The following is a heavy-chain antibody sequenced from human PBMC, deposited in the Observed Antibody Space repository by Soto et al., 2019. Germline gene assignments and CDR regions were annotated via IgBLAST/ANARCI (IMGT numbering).Heavy chain of an antibody. V-gene: IGHV1-2*02. D-gene: IGHD1-26*01. CDR1: GSTHTIYF. CDR2: INSVSGGT. J-gene: IGHJ5*02. CDR3: ARGGSYDDH. Sequence: QVQLVQSGAEVKQPGASVRVSCKASGSTHTIYFIHWLRQAPGQGLEWMGWINSVSGGTNYAHKFQGRVTMTRGTSPTTAFMDLSGLRSDDTAVYYCARGGSYDDHWGQGTLVSVSS.